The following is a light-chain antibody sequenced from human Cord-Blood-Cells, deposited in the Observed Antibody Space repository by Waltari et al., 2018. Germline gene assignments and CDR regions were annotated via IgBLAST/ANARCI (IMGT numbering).Light chain of an antibody. V-gene: IGLV2-14*01. Sequence: QSALTQPASVSGSPGQSLTISCTGTSRAVGGYNYVSWYQQHPSKAPKLMIYDVSNRPSGVSNRFSGSKSGNTASLTISGLQAEDEADYYCSSYTSSSTVVFGGGTKLTVL. CDR3: SSYTSSSTVV. CDR2: DVS. CDR1: SRAVGGYNY. J-gene: IGLJ2*01.